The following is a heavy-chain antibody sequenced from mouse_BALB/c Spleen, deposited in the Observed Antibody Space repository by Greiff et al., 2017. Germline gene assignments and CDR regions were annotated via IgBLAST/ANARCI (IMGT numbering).Heavy chain of an antibody. D-gene: IGHD1-1*01. CDR3: ARRDYYGSSYVDY. CDR2: ISSGGST. CDR1: GFTFSSYA. J-gene: IGHJ2*01. Sequence: EVQVVESGGGLVKPGGSLKLSCAASGFTFSSYAMSWVRQTPEKRLEWVASISSGGSTYYPDSVKGRFTISRDNARNILYLQMSSLRSEDTAMYYCARRDYYGSSYVDYWGQGTTLTVSS. V-gene: IGHV5-6-5*01.